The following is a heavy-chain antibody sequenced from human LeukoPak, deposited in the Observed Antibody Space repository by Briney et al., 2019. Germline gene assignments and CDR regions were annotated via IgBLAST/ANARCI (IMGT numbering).Heavy chain of an antibody. D-gene: IGHD2-2*01. Sequence: GGSLRLSCAASGFTFSSYAMHWVRQAPGRGLEYVSAISTNGGSTYYANSVEGRFTISRDNSKNTLYLQMGSVRAEDMAVYYCARWGSTSCYDYWGQGTLVTVSS. CDR3: ARWGSTSCYDY. CDR2: ISTNGGST. J-gene: IGHJ4*02. CDR1: GFTFSSYA. V-gene: IGHV3-64*01.